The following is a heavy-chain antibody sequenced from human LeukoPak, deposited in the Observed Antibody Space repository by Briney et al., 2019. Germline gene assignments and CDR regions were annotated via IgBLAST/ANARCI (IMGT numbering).Heavy chain of an antibody. J-gene: IGHJ4*02. D-gene: IGHD3-9*01. CDR2: IYYSGST. V-gene: IGHV4-39*07. Sequence: SETLTLTCTVSGDSISSSNYFWGRIRQPPGKGLGWIGTIYYSGSTYYNPSLKSRVTISVDTSKNQFSLKLSYVTAADTAVYYCARTLRYFDWLLYQAVFDYWGQGTLVTVSS. CDR1: GDSISSSNYF. CDR3: ARTLRYFDWLLYQAVFDY.